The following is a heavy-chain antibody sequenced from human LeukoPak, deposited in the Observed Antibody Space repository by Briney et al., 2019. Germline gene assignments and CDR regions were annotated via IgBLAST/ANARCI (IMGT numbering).Heavy chain of an antibody. Sequence: GGSLRLSCAASGFTFSSYAMHWVRQAPGKGLEWVAVISYDGSNKYYADSVKGRFTISRDNSKNTLYLQMNSLRAEDTAVYYCARTQFAGIVGAIWYWGQGTLVTVSS. CDR3: ARTQFAGIVGAIWY. D-gene: IGHD1-26*01. J-gene: IGHJ4*02. V-gene: IGHV3-30*04. CDR2: ISYDGSNK. CDR1: GFTFSSYA.